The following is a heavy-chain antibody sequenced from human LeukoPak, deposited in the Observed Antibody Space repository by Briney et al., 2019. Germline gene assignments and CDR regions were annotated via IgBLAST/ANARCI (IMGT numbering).Heavy chain of an antibody. J-gene: IGHJ5*02. CDR3: ARRYCSSTSYDRYWFDP. CDR1: GYTFTGYY. V-gene: IGHV1-2*02. D-gene: IGHD2-2*01. CDR2: INPNSGGT. Sequence: VASVKVSCKASGYTFTGYYMHWVRQAPGQGLEWMGWINPNSGGTNYAQKFQGRVTMTRDTSISTAYMELSRLRSDDTAVYYCARRYCSSTSYDRYWFDPWGQGTLVTVSS.